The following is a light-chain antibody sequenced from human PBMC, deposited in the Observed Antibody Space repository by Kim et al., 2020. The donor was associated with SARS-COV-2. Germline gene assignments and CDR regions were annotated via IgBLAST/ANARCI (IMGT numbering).Light chain of an antibody. J-gene: IGKJ1*01. V-gene: IGKV3-20*01. CDR3: QQYASSPQT. Sequence: SPGESATLSCRASQSISSNYFAWYQQKPGQAPRLLMHAASSRATGISDRFSGSGSGTEFTLTISRLQPEDFAVYYCQQYASSPQTFGQGTKVDIK. CDR2: AAS. CDR1: QSISSNY.